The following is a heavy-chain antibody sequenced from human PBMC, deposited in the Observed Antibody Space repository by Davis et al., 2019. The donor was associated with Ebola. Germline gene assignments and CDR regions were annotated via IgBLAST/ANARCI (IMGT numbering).Heavy chain of an antibody. V-gene: IGHV3-9*01. CDR3: SRGLELRNYYYYGMDV. Sequence: PGGSLRLSCAASGFTFDDYAMHWVRQAPGKGLEWVSGISWNSGSIGYADSVKCRFTISRDNAKNSLYLQINSLGAEDTAVYYCSRGLELRNYYYYGMDVWGQGTTVTVSS. CDR1: GFTFDDYA. J-gene: IGHJ6*02. CDR2: ISWNSGSI. D-gene: IGHD1-7*01.